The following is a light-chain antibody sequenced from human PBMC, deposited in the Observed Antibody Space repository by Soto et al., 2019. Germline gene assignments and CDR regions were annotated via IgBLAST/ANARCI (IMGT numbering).Light chain of an antibody. V-gene: IGKV3-20*01. CDR2: GAS. J-gene: IGKJ1*01. Sequence: ENLLTQSPDTPSLSPGEGATVSCRASQTVSSNYLAWYQHRPGQAPKLIIHGASYTAPGIPDRFSGSGSGADFTLTISRLEPEDFAVYFCQHYGNSLWTFGQGTKVDIK. CDR1: QTVSSNY. CDR3: QHYGNSLWT.